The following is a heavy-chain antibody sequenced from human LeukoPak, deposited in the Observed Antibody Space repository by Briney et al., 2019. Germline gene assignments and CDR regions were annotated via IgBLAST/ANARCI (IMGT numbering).Heavy chain of an antibody. CDR2: IWYDGSNK. J-gene: IGHJ6*02. CDR1: GFIVSSNY. D-gene: IGHD1-26*01. CDR3: ARDSGSYPYYYYYYGMDV. V-gene: IGHV3-33*08. Sequence: GGSLRLSCAASGFIVSSNYMSWVRQAPGKGLEWVAVIWYDGSNKYYADSVKGRFTISRDNSKNTLYLQMNSLRAEDTAVYYCARDSGSYPYYYYYYGMDVWGQGTTVTVSS.